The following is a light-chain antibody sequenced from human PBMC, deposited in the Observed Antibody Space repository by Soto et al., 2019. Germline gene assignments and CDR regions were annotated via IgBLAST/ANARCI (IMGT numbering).Light chain of an antibody. J-gene: IGKJ1*01. Sequence: EIVMTQSPATLSVSPGERATLSCRASQSVSSNLAWYQQKPGQAPRLIIYDTSTRATGVPTRFSGSRSGTDFTLTISRLEPEDFAVYYCQQYGSSPWTFGQGTKVDIK. V-gene: IGKV3-15*01. CDR3: QQYGSSPWT. CDR1: QSVSSN. CDR2: DTS.